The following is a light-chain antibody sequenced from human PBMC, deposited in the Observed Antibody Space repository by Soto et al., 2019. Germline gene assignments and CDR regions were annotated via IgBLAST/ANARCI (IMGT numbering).Light chain of an antibody. Sequence: AIQMTQSPTSLSASVGDRVIITCRASQDISKSLGWYQQKPGKAPKFLIYSATSTQSGVPSTFSGSGFGTDFTLTISSLQHEDVATYYCLQDHDYPRTFGQGTKVEF. J-gene: IGKJ1*01. CDR1: QDISKS. CDR2: SAT. CDR3: LQDHDYPRT. V-gene: IGKV1-6*01.